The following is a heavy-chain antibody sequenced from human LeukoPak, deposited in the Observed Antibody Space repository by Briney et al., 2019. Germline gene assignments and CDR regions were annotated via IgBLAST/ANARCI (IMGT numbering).Heavy chain of an antibody. CDR2: ISWKRGTI. V-gene: IGHV3-9*01. Sequence: GGPLRLSCAASGFTFGDYAMHWVRHVPGKGLEWGSSISWKRGTIGYADSVKGRFTISRDNAKNSPYVQMNSLRAEDTALYYCAKDYRLFTVTTEAAFDIWGQGTMVIVSS. CDR3: AKDYRLFTVTTEAAFDI. CDR1: GFTFGDYA. J-gene: IGHJ3*02. D-gene: IGHD4-17*01.